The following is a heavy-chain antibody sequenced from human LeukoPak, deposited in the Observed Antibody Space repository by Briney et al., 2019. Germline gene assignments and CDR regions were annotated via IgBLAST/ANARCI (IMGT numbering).Heavy chain of an antibody. Sequence: GGSLRLSCAASGFTFSSYEMNWVRQAPGKGLEWVSYISSSGSTIYYADSVKGRFTISRDNAKNSLYLQMNSLRAEDTAVYYCAREGFPSGSVDYWGQGTLVTVSS. V-gene: IGHV3-48*03. CDR1: GFTFSSYE. D-gene: IGHD1-26*01. CDR2: ISSSGSTI. CDR3: AREGFPSGSVDY. J-gene: IGHJ4*02.